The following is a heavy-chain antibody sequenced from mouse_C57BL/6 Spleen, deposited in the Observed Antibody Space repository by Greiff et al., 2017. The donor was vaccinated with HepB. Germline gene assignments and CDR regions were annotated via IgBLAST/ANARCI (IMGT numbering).Heavy chain of an antibody. CDR1: GYAFSSSW. J-gene: IGHJ2*01. D-gene: IGHD1-1*01. Sequence: QVQLQQSGPELVKPGASVKISCKASGYAFSSSWMNWVKQRPGKGLEWIGRIYPGDGDTNYNGKFKGKATLTADKSSSTAYMQLSSLTSDDSAVYFCARSGGITTVVSFDYWGQGTTLTVSS. V-gene: IGHV1-82*01. CDR3: ARSGGITTVVSFDY. CDR2: IYPGDGDT.